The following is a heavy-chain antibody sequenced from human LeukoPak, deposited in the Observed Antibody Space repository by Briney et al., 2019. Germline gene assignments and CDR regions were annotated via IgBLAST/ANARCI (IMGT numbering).Heavy chain of an antibody. CDR1: GFTFSSYS. CDR2: ISSSSSYI. J-gene: IGHJ6*02. Sequence: EGSLRLSCAASGFTFSSYSMNWVRQAPGKGLEWVSSISSSSSYIYYADSVKGRFTISRDNAKNSLYLQMNSLRAEDTAVYYCARGGRYCSSTSCYYYYYYGMDVWGQGTTVTVSS. D-gene: IGHD2-2*01. CDR3: ARGGRYCSSTSCYYYYYYGMDV. V-gene: IGHV3-21*01.